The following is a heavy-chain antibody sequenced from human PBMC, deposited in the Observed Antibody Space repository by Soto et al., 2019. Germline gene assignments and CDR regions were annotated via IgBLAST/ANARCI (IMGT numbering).Heavy chain of an antibody. Sequence: QVHLVQSGVEVKTPGASVKVSCQASGYTFFTYDISWVRQAPGQGLEWMGWISTYSGDTKYAQKFQGRVTMTTDTSMTTAYLELCSRRSDDTDVYDGARHPGPTTSGNWFAPWGQGTVVTVSS. V-gene: IGHV1-18*01. CDR3: ARHPGPTTSGNWFAP. CDR2: ISTYSGDT. D-gene: IGHD1-1*01. CDR1: GYTFFTYD. J-gene: IGHJ5*02.